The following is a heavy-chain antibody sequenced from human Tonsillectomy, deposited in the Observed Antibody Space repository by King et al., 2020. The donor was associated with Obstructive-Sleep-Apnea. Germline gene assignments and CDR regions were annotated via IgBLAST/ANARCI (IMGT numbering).Heavy chain of an antibody. Sequence: VQLVESGGGVVQPGRSLRLSCAASGFTFNSYPIHWVRQAPGKGLDWVAVISYDGSNKYYADSVKGRFTISRDNSHNTLYLQMNSLRPEDTAGYYCARDGGVLRFLQALRNYGMDVWGQGTTVTVSS. CDR2: ISYDGSNK. V-gene: IGHV3-30*01. CDR3: ARDGGVLRFLQALRNYGMDV. D-gene: IGHD3-3*01. CDR1: GFTFNSYP. J-gene: IGHJ6*02.